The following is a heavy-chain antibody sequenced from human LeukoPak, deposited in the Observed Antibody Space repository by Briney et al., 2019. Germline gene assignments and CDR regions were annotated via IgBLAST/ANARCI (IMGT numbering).Heavy chain of an antibody. D-gene: IGHD3-10*01. J-gene: IGHJ4*02. CDR2: MKQEGSEK. Sequence: GGFLRLSCAASGFTFSNYWMNWVRQTPGKGLEWVASMKQEGSEKYCVDCVKGRFTISRDNAKNSLYLQMNSLRAEDTAVYYCARGPNYGSRSDYFDYWGQGTLVTVSS. CDR3: ARGPNYGSRSDYFDY. V-gene: IGHV3-7*03. CDR1: GFTFSNYW.